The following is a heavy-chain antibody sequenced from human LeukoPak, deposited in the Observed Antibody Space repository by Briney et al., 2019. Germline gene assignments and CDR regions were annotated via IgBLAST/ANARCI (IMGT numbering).Heavy chain of an antibody. D-gene: IGHD1-7*01. CDR3: AGSRTISDY. V-gene: IGHV4-39*01. Sequence: SETLSLTCSVSGDSISSSRYYWGWIRQPPGKGLEWIGNIYYSGSTYYNPSLKSRVTISVDTSKNQFSLKVSSVTAADTAVYYCAGSRTISDYWGQGTLVTVSS. J-gene: IGHJ4*02. CDR2: IYYSGST. CDR1: GDSISSSRYY.